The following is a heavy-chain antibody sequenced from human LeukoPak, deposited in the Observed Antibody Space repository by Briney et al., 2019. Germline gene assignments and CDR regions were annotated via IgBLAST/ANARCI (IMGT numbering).Heavy chain of an antibody. D-gene: IGHD2-15*01. J-gene: IGHJ3*02. V-gene: IGHV3-30*04. CDR3: ARDQGFYCSGGSCFSDAFDI. Sequence: PGRSLRLSCAASGFTFSSYAMHWVRQAPGKGLEWVAVISYDGRNKYYADSVKGRFTISRDNSKNTLYLQMNSLRAEDTAVYYCARDQGFYCSGGSCFSDAFDIWGQGTMVTVSS. CDR1: GFTFSSYA. CDR2: ISYDGRNK.